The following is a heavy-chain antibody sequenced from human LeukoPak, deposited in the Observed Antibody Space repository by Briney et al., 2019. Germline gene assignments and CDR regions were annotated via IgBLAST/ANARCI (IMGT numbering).Heavy chain of an antibody. CDR1: GFTFSSYA. CDR2: INHSGST. J-gene: IGHJ3*02. Sequence: GSLRLSCAASGFTFSSYAMSWIRQPPGKGLEWIGEINHSGSTNYNPSLKSRVTISVDTSKNQFSLKLSSVTAADTAVYYCARGKAFDIWGQGTMVTVSS. CDR3: ARGKAFDI. V-gene: IGHV4-34*01.